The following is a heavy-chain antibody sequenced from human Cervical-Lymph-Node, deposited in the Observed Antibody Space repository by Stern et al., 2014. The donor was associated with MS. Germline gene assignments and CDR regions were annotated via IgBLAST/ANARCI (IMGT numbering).Heavy chain of an antibody. CDR2: ISDSGNT. D-gene: IGHD4-17*01. CDR1: NDSISSGDYY. Sequence: VQLVESGPGLVKPSQTLSLTCSVSNDSISSGDYYWSWIRQPPGKGLEWIGYISDSGNTYSNPSLKSRVTISVDRSKNQFFLKLSSVTAADTAVYYCARGTGDDYGDYWFDPWGQGTLVTVSS. J-gene: IGHJ5*02. V-gene: IGHV4-30-4*01. CDR3: ARGTGDDYGDYWFDP.